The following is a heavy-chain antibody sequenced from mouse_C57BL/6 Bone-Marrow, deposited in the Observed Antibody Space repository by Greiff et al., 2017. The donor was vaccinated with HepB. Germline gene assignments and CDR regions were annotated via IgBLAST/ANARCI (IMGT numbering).Heavy chain of an antibody. CDR1: GYSITSGYY. J-gene: IGHJ2*01. CDR3: ARLHTVSHFDY. V-gene: IGHV3-6*01. CDR2: ISYDGSN. Sequence: ESGPGLVKPSQSLSLTCSVTGYSITSGYYWNWIRQFPGNKLEWMGYISYDGSNNYNPSLKNRISITRDTSKNQFFLKLNSVTTEDTATYYCARLHTVSHFDYWGQGTTLTVSS. D-gene: IGHD1-1*01.